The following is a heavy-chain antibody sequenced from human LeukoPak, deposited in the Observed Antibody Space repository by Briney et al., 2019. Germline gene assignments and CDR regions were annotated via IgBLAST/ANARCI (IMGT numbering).Heavy chain of an antibody. J-gene: IGHJ4*02. CDR3: AGGTGFIIKD. CDR1: GFTFSLYW. Sequence: GGSLRLSCTASGFTFSLYWMNWVRRAPGKRLEWVANIKQDGSEKNYVDSVKGRFTISRGNAKNSLYLQMNNLRVEDTAMYYCAGGTGFIIKDWGQGTLVTVSS. V-gene: IGHV3-7*03. D-gene: IGHD3-9*01. CDR2: IKQDGSEK.